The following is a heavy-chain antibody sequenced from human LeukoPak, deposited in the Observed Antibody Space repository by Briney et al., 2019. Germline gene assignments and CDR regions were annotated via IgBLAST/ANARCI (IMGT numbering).Heavy chain of an antibody. Sequence: GGSLRLSCSASGFTFSSYAMSWVRQAPGKGLEWVSTISGTGGSASYADTVKGRFTFSRDNSKDTLYLQMNSLRAEDTAVYYCAREGRTFYYGMDVWGQGTTVTVSS. V-gene: IGHV3-23*01. CDR2: ISGTGGSA. CDR3: AREGRTFYYGMDV. J-gene: IGHJ6*02. CDR1: GFTFSSYA.